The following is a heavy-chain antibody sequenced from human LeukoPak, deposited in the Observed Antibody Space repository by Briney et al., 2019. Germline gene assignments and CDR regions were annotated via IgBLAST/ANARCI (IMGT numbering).Heavy chain of an antibody. V-gene: IGHV3-23*01. CDR3: AKDPYCSSTSCYNWFDP. CDR2: ISTSSSTI. CDR1: GFTFSSYA. D-gene: IGHD2-2*01. Sequence: GGSLRLSCAASGFTFSSYAMSWVRQAPGKGLEWVSYISTSSSTIYYADSVKGRFTICRDNSKNKLYMKMNSMRAEDTAVYYCAKDPYCSSTSCYNWFDPWGQGTLVTVSS. J-gene: IGHJ5*02.